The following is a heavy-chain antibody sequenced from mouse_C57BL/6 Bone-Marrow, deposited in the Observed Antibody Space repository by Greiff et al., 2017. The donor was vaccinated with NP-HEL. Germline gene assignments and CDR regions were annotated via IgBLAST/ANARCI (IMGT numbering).Heavy chain of an antibody. CDR3: ARQGYYGAWFAY. V-gene: IGHV1-81*01. CDR2: IYPRSGNT. CDR1: GYTFTSYG. Sequence: QVQLKESGAELARPGASVKLSCKASGYTFTSYGISWVKQRTGQGLEWIGEIYPRSGNTYYNEKFKGKATLTADKSSSTAYMELRSLTSEDSAVYFCARQGYYGAWFAYWGQGTLVTVSA. J-gene: IGHJ3*01. D-gene: IGHD1-1*01.